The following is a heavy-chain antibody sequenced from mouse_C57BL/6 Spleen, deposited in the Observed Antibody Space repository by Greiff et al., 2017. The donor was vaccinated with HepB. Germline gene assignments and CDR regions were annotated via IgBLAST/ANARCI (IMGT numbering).Heavy chain of an antibody. D-gene: IGHD1-1*01. CDR1: GFTFSNYW. CDR2: IRLKSDNYAT. J-gene: IGHJ4*01. CDR3: TDGSSPYAMDY. V-gene: IGHV6-3*01. Sequence: EVMLVESGGGLVQPGGSMKLSCVASGFTFSNYWMNWVRQSPEKGLEWVAQIRLKSDNYATHYAESVKGRFTISRDDSKSSVYLQRSNLRAEDTGIYYGTDGSSPYAMDYWGQGTSVTVSS.